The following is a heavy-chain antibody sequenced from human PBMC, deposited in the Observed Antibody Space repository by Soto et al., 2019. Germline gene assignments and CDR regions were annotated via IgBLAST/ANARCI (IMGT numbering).Heavy chain of an antibody. CDR3: ARSIHDFWSGYPQGFFDY. Sequence: GGSLRLSCAASGFTFSTYATHWVRQAPGKGLEYVSAISSNGGSTFYADSVQGRFTISRDNSKNTLYLQVGSLRAEDMAVYYCARSIHDFWSGYPQGFFDYWGQGTLVTVSS. J-gene: IGHJ4*02. CDR1: GFTFSTYA. CDR2: ISSNGGST. D-gene: IGHD3-3*01. V-gene: IGHV3-64*02.